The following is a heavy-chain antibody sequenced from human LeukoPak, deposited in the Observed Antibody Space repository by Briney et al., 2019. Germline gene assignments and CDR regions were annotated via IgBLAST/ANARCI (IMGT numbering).Heavy chain of an antibody. CDR1: GASISSYY. D-gene: IGHD7-27*01. CDR3: ARDSSWGEGYYFDY. V-gene: IGHV4-59*12. CDR2: IYYSGST. Sequence: SETLSLTCTVSGASISSYYWSWIRQPPGKGLKWIGYIYYSGSTNYNPSLKSRVTISVDTSKNQFSLKLSSVTAADTAVYYCARDSSWGEGYYFDYWGQGTLVTVSS. J-gene: IGHJ4*02.